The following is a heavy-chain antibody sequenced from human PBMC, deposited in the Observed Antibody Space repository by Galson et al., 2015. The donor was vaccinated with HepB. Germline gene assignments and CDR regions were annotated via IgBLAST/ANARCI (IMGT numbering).Heavy chain of an antibody. V-gene: IGHV3-48*01. CDR3: ARDRGGSGSHLSYYYEMDV. Sequence: SLRLSCAASGFTFSSYNMNWVRQAPEKGLEWISYIDSSSTIIYYADSVKGRFTISRDNAKNSLYLQMNSLRAEDTAIYYCARDRGGSGSHLSYYYEMDVWGQGTTVTVSS. D-gene: IGHD3-10*01. CDR2: IDSSSTII. J-gene: IGHJ6*02. CDR1: GFTFSSYN.